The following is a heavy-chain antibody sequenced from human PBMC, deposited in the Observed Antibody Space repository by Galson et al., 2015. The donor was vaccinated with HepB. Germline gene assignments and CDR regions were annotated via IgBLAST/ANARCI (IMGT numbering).Heavy chain of an antibody. J-gene: IGHJ6*02. CDR3: ARSIVGWLVYYYYGMDV. CDR2: INTNTGNP. D-gene: IGHD1-26*01. CDR1: GYTFTSYG. V-gene: IGHV7-4-1*02. Sequence: SVKVSCKASGYTFTSYGISWVRQAPGQGLEWMGWINTNTGNPTYAQGLTGRFVFSLDTSVSTAYLQISSLKAEDTAVYYCARSIVGWLVYYYYGMDVWGQGTTVTVSS.